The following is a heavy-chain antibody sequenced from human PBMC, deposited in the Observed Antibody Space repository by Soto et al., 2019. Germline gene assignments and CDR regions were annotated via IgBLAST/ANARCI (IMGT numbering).Heavy chain of an antibody. Sequence: PSQTLSLTCAISGDSVSSNSAAWNWIRQSPSRGLEWLGRTYYRSKWYNDYAVSVKSRITINPDTSKNQFSLQLNSVTPEDAAVYYCARSGRYSYGWDFDYWGQGTLVTVSS. V-gene: IGHV6-1*01. CDR1: GDSVSSNSAA. CDR2: TYYRSKWYN. CDR3: ARSGRYSYGWDFDY. J-gene: IGHJ4*02. D-gene: IGHD5-18*01.